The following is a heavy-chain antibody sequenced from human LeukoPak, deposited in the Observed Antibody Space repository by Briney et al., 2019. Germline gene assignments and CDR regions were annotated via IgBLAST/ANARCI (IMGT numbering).Heavy chain of an antibody. Sequence: PSETLSLTCTVSGDSIGGSNYYWAWIRQSPGKGLEWIGSVFYSGNTYYNPSLKSRVTISVDTSKNQFSLNLYSVTAADTATYYCARRGITYSGSFFAYWGQGTLVTVSS. CDR2: VFYSGNT. J-gene: IGHJ4*02. V-gene: IGHV4-39*01. D-gene: IGHD6-13*01. CDR3: ARRGITYSGSFFAY. CDR1: GDSIGGSNYY.